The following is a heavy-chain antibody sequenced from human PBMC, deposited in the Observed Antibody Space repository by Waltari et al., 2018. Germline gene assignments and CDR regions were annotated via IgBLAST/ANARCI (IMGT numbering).Heavy chain of an antibody. CDR3: AREIDRGPGRWFDP. CDR2: VYTSGRP. J-gene: IGHJ5*02. Sequence: QVQLQESGPGLVKPSETLSLTCTVSGGSISGYYWNWIRQPAGKGLEWIGRVYTSGRPNYKPSLKSRVTMSVDTSKNQFSLKLSSVTAADTAVYFCAREIDRGPGRWFDPWGQGTLVTVSS. CDR1: GGSISGYY. V-gene: IGHV4-4*07. D-gene: IGHD1-26*01.